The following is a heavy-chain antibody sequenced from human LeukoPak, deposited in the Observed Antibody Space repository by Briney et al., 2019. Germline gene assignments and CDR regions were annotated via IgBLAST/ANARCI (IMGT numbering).Heavy chain of an antibody. D-gene: IGHD3-10*01. CDR1: GGSISSGGYY. V-gene: IGHV4-31*03. Sequence: KTSETLSLTCTVSGGSISSGGYYWRWIRQHPGKGLEWIGYISYSGSTYYNPSLKSRVTISVDTSKNQFSLKLSSVTAADTAVYYCARGSGAEDYYYMDVWGKGTTVTVSS. CDR2: ISYSGST. J-gene: IGHJ6*03. CDR3: ARGSGAEDYYYMDV.